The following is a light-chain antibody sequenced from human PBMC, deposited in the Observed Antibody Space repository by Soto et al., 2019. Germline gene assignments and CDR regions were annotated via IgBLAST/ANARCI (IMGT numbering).Light chain of an antibody. CDR1: QGISSD. V-gene: IGKV1-8*01. Sequence: AIRMTQSPSSFSASTGDRVTSTCRASQGISSDLAWYQQKPEKAPTLLIYAASTLESGVQSRFSGSGSGIDFILTIRCLQSEDFATYYCQQYYSYPPTFGGGTKVEIK. CDR3: QQYYSYPPT. CDR2: AAS. J-gene: IGKJ4*01.